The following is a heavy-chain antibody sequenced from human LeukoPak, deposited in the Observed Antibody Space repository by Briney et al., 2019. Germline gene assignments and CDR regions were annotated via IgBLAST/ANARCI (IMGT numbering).Heavy chain of an antibody. CDR1: GYTFTSYY. D-gene: IGHD2-2*02. J-gene: IGHJ4*02. V-gene: IGHV1-46*01. CDR2: INPSGGST. Sequence: GASVKVSCKASGYTFTSYYMHWVRQAPGQGLEWMGIINPSGGSTSYAQKFQGRVTMTRDTSISTAYMELSRLRPDDTAVYYCARDLFGRDTKIGYCSSNSCYTRDYWGQGTLVTVSS. CDR3: ARDLFGRDTKIGYCSSNSCYTRDY.